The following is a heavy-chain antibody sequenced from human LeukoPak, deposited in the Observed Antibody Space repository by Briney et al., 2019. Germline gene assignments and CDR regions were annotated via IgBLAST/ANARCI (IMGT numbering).Heavy chain of an antibody. D-gene: IGHD3-22*01. Sequence: GESLKISCKGSGYSFTSYWIGWVRQMPGKGLEWMGIIYPGDSDTRYSPSFQGQVTISAQKSISTAYLQWSSLKASDTAMYYCASAYYYDSSGYSSLYFDYWGQGTLVTVSS. CDR1: GYSFTSYW. J-gene: IGHJ4*02. V-gene: IGHV5-51*01. CDR2: IYPGDSDT. CDR3: ASAYYYDSSGYSSLYFDY.